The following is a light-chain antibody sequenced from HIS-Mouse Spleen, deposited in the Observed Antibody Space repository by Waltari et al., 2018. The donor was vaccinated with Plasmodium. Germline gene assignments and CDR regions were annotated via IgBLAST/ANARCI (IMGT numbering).Light chain of an antibody. J-gene: IGKJ3*01. CDR1: QSVSSN. V-gene: IGKV3-15*01. CDR2: GAS. Sequence: EIVMTQSPATLSVSPGERATLTCRAIQSVSSNLAGYQQKPGPAPRLLIYGASTRATGIPARFSGGVSGTEFTLTISSLQSEDCAVYYCQQYNNWSFTFGPGTKVDIK. CDR3: QQYNNWSFT.